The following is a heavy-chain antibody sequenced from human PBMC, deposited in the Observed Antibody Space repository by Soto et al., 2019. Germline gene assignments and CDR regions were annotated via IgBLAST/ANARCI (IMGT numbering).Heavy chain of an antibody. V-gene: IGHV2-5*01. D-gene: IGHD5-12*01. Sequence: QITLKESGPTLVKPTQTLTLTCTFSEFSLTTSGEGVGWIRQPPGKALEWLAVIYWNDDERYSPSLKNRRTNTKDTSKNQVDLTMTNMDPVDTATYYCAHFSGYEEFDYWGQRTLVTVTS. CDR1: EFSLTTSGEG. CDR3: AHFSGYEEFDY. J-gene: IGHJ4*02. CDR2: IYWNDDE.